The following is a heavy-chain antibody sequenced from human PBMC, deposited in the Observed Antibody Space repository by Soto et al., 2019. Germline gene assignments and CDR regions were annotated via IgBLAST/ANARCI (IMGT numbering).Heavy chain of an antibody. CDR3: ARERAEGKCVYFDY. J-gene: IGHJ4*02. CDR1: GGSFSNYA. V-gene: IGHV1-69*01. Sequence: QVQLVQSGAEVKKPGSSVKVSCKASGGSFSNYAISWVRQAPGQGLEWMGGIIPIFETPNYAQKFQGRVTISADDSTSRAYRELSSLRSDDSAVYYCARERAEGKCVYFDYWGQGTLVTISS. CDR2: IIPIFETP.